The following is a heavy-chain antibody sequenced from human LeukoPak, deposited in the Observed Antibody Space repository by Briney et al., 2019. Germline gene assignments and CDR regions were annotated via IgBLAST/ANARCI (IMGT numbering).Heavy chain of an antibody. CDR2: IYYSGST. D-gene: IGHD5-18*01. J-gene: IGHJ3*02. V-gene: IGHV4-59*01. Sequence: SETLSLTCTVSGGSISSYYWSWIRQPPGKGLEWIGHIYYSGSTNYNPSLKSRVTISVDTSKNQFSLKLSSVTAADTAVYYCARVVLGGYSYGLGLAFDIWGQGTMVTVSS. CDR3: ARVVLGGYSYGLGLAFDI. CDR1: GGSISSYY.